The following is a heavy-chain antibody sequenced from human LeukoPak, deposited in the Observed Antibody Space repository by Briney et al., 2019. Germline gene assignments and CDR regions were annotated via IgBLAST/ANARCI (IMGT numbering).Heavy chain of an antibody. CDR2: IMPIFGTA. CDR1: GRTFRSSA. V-gene: IGHV1-69*13. Sequence: SVIVSCKASGRTFRSSAISWVRQAPGQGLEWMGGIMPIFGTANYAQKFQGRFTITADASTSTAYMELSTLTSEDTAVYYCAREGEQPDSYVTTRYFDYWGQGTLVTVSS. D-gene: IGHD5-18*01. CDR3: AREGEQPDSYVTTRYFDY. J-gene: IGHJ4*02.